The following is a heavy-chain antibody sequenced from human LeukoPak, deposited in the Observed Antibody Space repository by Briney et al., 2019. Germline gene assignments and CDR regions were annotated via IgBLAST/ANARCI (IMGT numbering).Heavy chain of an antibody. CDR2: IYPGDSDT. Sequence: GESLKISCKGSGYSFTSYWVGWVRQMPGKGLEWMGIIYPGDSDTRYSPSFQGQVTFSDDKSISTAYLQWTSLRASDTAMYYCARRLLTGGFDIWGQGTMVTVSS. D-gene: IGHD1-26*01. J-gene: IGHJ3*02. V-gene: IGHV5-51*01. CDR1: GYSFTSYW. CDR3: ARRLLTGGFDI.